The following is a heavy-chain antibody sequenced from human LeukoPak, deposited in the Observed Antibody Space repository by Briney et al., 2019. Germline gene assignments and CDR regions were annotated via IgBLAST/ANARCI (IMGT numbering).Heavy chain of an antibody. V-gene: IGHV3-23*01. D-gene: IGHD6-19*01. CDR3: AKDPAVANTARRFQH. Sequence: GGSLRLSCAASGFTFSSYAMSWVRQAPGKGLEWVSAISGSGGSTYYADSVKGRFTISRDNSKNTLYLQMNSLRAEDTAVYYCAKDPAVANTARRFQHWGQGTLVTVTS. CDR1: GFTFSSYA. CDR2: ISGSGGST. J-gene: IGHJ1*01.